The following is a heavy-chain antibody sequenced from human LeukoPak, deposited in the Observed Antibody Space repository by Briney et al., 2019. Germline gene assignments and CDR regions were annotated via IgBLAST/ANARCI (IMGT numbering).Heavy chain of an antibody. Sequence: GRSLRLSCAASGFTFSSYGMHWVRQAPGKGLEWVAVISYDGSNKYYADSVKGRFTISRDNSKNTLYLQMNSLKASDTAMYYCARRGDSNNWFDPWGQGTLVTVSS. V-gene: IGHV3-30*03. CDR1: GFTFSSYG. D-gene: IGHD3-16*01. CDR3: ARRGDSNNWFDP. J-gene: IGHJ5*02. CDR2: ISYDGSNK.